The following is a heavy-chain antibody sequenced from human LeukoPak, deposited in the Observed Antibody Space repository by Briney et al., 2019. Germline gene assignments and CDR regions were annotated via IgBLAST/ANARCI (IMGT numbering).Heavy chain of an antibody. D-gene: IGHD3-22*01. J-gene: IGHJ4*02. V-gene: IGHV4-39*01. CDR2: IYYSGST. CDR3: ASTYYYDSSGYYYFDY. Sequence: SETLSLTCTVSGGSIISSSYYWGWIRQPPGKGLEWIGSIYYSGSTYYNPSLKSRVTISVDTSKNQFSLKLSSVTAADTAVYYCASTYYYDSSGYYYFDYWGQGTLVTVSS. CDR1: GGSIISSSYY.